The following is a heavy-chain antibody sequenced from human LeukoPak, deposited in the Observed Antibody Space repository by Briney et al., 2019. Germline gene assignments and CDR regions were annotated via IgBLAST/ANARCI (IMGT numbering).Heavy chain of an antibody. CDR3: ARGVEWQQLWSRGYYFDY. Sequence: ASVKVSCKASGYTFTNYGISWVRQAPGQGLEWMGWISTNNGNTDYAQSLQGRVTMTTDTSTNTASMELRSLRSDDTAVYYCARGVEWQQLWSRGYYFDYWGQGTPVTVSS. CDR1: GYTFTNYG. V-gene: IGHV1-18*04. J-gene: IGHJ4*02. D-gene: IGHD5-18*01. CDR2: ISTNNGNT.